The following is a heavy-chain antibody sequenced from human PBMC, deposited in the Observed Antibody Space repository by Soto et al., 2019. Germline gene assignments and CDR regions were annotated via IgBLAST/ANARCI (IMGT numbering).Heavy chain of an antibody. V-gene: IGHV1-69*04. Sequence: QVPLVQSGAEVKRPGSSVKVSCKASGDTFNFYSINWVRQAPGLGLEWMGRVNPILSMSNYAQRFQGRVTMTADKSTSTAYMELSGLRSEDTAIYYCATSYGSGYRAFDFWGQGALVTVSS. CDR1: GDTFNFYS. J-gene: IGHJ4*02. CDR3: ATSYGSGYRAFDF. CDR2: VNPILSMS. D-gene: IGHD3-10*01.